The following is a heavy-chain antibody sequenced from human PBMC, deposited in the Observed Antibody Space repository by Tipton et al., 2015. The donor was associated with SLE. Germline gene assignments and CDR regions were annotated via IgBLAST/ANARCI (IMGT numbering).Heavy chain of an antibody. CDR3: ARHACTNGVCPFDP. CDR1: GGSISSHY. Sequence: PGLVKPSETLSLTCTVSGGSISSHYWSWIRQPPGKGLEWIGYIYYSGSTNYNPSLKSRVTISLDTSKNQFSLNLSSVTAADTAVYYCARHACTNGVCPFDPWGQGTLVTVSS. J-gene: IGHJ5*02. V-gene: IGHV4-59*08. CDR2: IYYSGST. D-gene: IGHD2-8*01.